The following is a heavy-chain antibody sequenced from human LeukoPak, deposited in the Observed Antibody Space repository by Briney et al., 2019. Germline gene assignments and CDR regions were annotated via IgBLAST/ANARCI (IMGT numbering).Heavy chain of an antibody. CDR2: ISTYNGNT. Sequence: ASVKVSCKTSGYTFTSYGISWVRQAPGQGLEWMGWISTYNGNTNYAQELQGRVTMTTDTSTSTVYMELRSLRSDDTAVYYCARDYSSGWPNFDYWGQGTLVTVSS. J-gene: IGHJ4*02. V-gene: IGHV1-18*01. D-gene: IGHD6-19*01. CDR1: GYTFTSYG. CDR3: ARDYSSGWPNFDY.